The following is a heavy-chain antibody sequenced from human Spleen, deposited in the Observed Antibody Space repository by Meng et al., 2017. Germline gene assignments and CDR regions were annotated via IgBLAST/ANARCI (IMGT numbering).Heavy chain of an antibody. V-gene: IGHV4-39*01. CDR1: GGSISTSGYY. D-gene: IGHD6-19*01. CDR3: VRSSGWVRTGFDP. J-gene: IGHJ5*02. Sequence: QPHLQESGPRVAKPSEALSLTGTVLGGSISTSGYYWGWIRQPPGKGLGWIGSIGHSGITYYTPSLKSRVTVSIDTSKSQFSLKLTSVTAADTAVYYCVRSSGWVRTGFDPWGQGTLVTVSS. CDR2: IGHSGIT.